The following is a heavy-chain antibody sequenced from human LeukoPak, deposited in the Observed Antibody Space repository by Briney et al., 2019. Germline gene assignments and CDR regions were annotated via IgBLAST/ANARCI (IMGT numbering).Heavy chain of an antibody. J-gene: IGHJ4*02. Sequence: SETLSLTCTVSGGSVSRGSYYWSWIRQPPGKGLEWIGYIYYSGSTNYNPSLKSRVTISVDTSKNQFSLKLSSVTAADTAVYYCARDTPGRGAGYYFDYWGQGTLVTVSS. CDR3: ARDTPGRGAGYYFDY. V-gene: IGHV4-61*01. D-gene: IGHD1-26*01. CDR1: GGSVSRGSYY. CDR2: IYYSGST.